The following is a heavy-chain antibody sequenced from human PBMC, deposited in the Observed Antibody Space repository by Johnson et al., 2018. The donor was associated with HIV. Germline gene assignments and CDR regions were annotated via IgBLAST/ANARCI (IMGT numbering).Heavy chain of an antibody. D-gene: IGHD6-13*01. V-gene: IGHV3-66*01. CDR1: GFTVNSNY. CDR3: STDQWSTSLTNDAFAI. Sequence: VQLVESGGGVVRPGGSLRLSCTASGFTVNSNYMSWVRQAPGKGLEWVSIIYSGGSTYYADSVKGRFTISRDNSKNKLYLQRNSLRAEDTAVYYCSTDQWSTSLTNDAFAIWGQGTMVTVSS. J-gene: IGHJ3*02. CDR2: IYSGGST.